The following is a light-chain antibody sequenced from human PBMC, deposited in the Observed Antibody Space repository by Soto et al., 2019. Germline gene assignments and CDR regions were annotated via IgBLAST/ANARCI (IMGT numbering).Light chain of an antibody. V-gene: IGLV2-14*01. CDR3: RSYGSSSTYA. J-gene: IGLJ1*01. CDR1: SSDVGTYKY. CDR2: EVS. Sequence: QSALPQPASVAGSTGQAITISCTETSSDVGTYKYASWYQQHPGKAPKLWIYEVSNRPSGVSNRFSGSKSGNTASLTISGLQAEDEADYYCRSYGSSSTYAFGTGTKLTVL.